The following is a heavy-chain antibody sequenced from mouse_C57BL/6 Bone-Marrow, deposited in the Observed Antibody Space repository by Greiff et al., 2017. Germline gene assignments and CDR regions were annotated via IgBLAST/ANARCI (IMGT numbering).Heavy chain of an antibody. CDR1: GFNIKDDY. V-gene: IGHV14-4*01. D-gene: IGHD2-2*01. J-gene: IGHJ3*01. CDR3: TNGYLWFAY. Sequence: EVKLVESGAELVRPGASVKLSCTASGFNIKDDYMHWVKQRPEQGLEWIGWIDPENGDTEYASKFQGKATITADTSSNTAYLQLSSLTSEDTAVYYCTNGYLWFAYGGQGTLGTVSA. CDR2: IDPENGDT.